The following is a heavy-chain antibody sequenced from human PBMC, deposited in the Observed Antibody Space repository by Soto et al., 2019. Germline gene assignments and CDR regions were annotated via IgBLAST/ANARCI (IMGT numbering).Heavy chain of an antibody. CDR3: ARYGDGFDDFYFDY. Sequence: SETLSLTCTVSGGSISSSSFHWGWIRQPPGKGLEWIGNIYYSGSTYYSPSLKSRVTISIDTPKRQYSLKLSSVTAADTAVYYCARYGDGFDDFYFDYWGQGTLVTVSS. V-gene: IGHV4-39*07. CDR2: IYYSGST. D-gene: IGHD5-12*01. CDR1: GGSISSSSFH. J-gene: IGHJ4*02.